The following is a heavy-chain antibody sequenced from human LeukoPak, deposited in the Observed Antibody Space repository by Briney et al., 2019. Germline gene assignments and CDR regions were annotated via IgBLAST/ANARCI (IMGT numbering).Heavy chain of an antibody. Sequence: PGGSLRLSCAASGFTFSSYGMPWVRQAPGKGLEWVAVIWYDGSNKYYADSVKGRFTISRDNSKNTLYLQMNSLRAEDTAVYYCARSRGGLLQMNYYYYYGMDVWGQGTTVTVSS. CDR1: GFTFSSYG. J-gene: IGHJ6*02. D-gene: IGHD2-15*01. V-gene: IGHV3-33*01. CDR2: IWYDGSNK. CDR3: ARSRGGLLQMNYYYYYGMDV.